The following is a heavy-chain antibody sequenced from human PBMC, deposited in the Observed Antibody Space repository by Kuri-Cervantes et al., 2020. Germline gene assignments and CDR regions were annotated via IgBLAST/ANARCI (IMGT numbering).Heavy chain of an antibody. D-gene: IGHD1-26*01. CDR1: GGSISTYY. CDR2: IHHSGGT. Sequence: GSLRLSCTVSGGSISTYYWSWIRQPPGKGLEWIGYIHHSGGTNYNPSLKSRVTISLDTSKNQFSLNLISVTAADTAVYYCTRGLLGVVGAADYWGRGALVTVSS. J-gene: IGHJ4*02. CDR3: TRGLLGVVGAADY. V-gene: IGHV4-59*01.